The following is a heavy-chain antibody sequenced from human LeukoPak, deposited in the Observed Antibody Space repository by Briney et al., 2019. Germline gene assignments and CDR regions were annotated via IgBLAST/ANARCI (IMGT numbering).Heavy chain of an antibody. CDR1: GNIFTNYD. CDR3: ATEAPGTYRFDN. D-gene: IGHD1-7*01. Sequence: ASVKVSCKASGNIFTNYDLHWVRLAPGRGLEWTGAVYTDGGTITNTRSFQDRVTMTRDVSTRTVYMELSSLNSEDTAVYYCATEAPGTYRFDNWGQEILVTVSS. V-gene: IGHV1-46*01. CDR2: VYTDGGTI. J-gene: IGHJ4*02.